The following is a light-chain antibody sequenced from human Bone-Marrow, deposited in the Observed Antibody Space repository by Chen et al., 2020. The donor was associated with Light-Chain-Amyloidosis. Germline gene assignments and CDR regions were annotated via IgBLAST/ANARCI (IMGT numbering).Light chain of an antibody. J-gene: IGLJ1*01. V-gene: IGLV2-14*01. CDR1: SSDVGGDNH. CDR3: SSYTITNTLV. CDR2: EVT. Sequence: QSALTQPASVSGSPGQSITISCTGTSSDVGGDNHVSWYQQHPAKAPNLMIYEVTNRPSWVPDRFSGSKSDNTASLTISGLPTEDEADYFCSSYTITNTLVFGSGTRVTVL.